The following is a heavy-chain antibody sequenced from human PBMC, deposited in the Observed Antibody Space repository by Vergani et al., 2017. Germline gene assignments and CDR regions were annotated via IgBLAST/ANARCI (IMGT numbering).Heavy chain of an antibody. CDR3: ARDPSTQPYYYYYMDV. Sequence: QVQLVESGGGVVQPGRSLRLSCAASGFTFSSYAMHWVRQAPGKGLEWVAVISYDGSNKYYADSVKGRFTISRDNSKNTLYLQMNSLRAEDTAVYYCARDPSTQPYYYYYMDVWGKGTTVTVSS. V-gene: IGHV3-30-3*01. CDR1: GFTFSSYA. CDR2: ISYDGSNK. J-gene: IGHJ6*03.